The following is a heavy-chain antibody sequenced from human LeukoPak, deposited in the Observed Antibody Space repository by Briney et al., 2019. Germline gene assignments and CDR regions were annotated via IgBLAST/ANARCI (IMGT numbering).Heavy chain of an antibody. CDR1: GYSISSGYY. CDR3: ARGRGLRFRSLFDY. D-gene: IGHD3-3*01. V-gene: IGHV4-38-2*02. CDR2: IYHSGST. Sequence: SETLSLTCTVSGYSISSGYYWGWIRQPPGKGLEWIGSIYHSGSTYYNPSLKSRVTISVDTSKNQFSLKLSSVTAADTAVYYCARGRGLRFRSLFDYWGQGTLVTVSS. J-gene: IGHJ4*02.